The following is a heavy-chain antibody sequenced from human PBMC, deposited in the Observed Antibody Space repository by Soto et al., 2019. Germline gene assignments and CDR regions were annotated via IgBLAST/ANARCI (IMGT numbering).Heavy chain of an antibody. CDR3: ARTVDDFWSGYGTYYFDY. J-gene: IGHJ4*02. CDR2: ISAYNGNT. Sequence: ASVKVSCKASGYTFTSYGISWVRQAPGQGLEWMGWISAYNGNTNYAQKLQGRVTMTTDTSTSTAYMELRSLRSDDTAVYYCARTVDDFWSGYGTYYFDYWGQGTLVTVSS. D-gene: IGHD3-3*01. CDR1: GYTFTSYG. V-gene: IGHV1-18*01.